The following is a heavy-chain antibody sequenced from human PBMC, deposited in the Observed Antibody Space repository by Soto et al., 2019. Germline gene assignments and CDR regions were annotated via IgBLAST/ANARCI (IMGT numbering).Heavy chain of an antibody. CDR2: ISAYNGNT. CDR3: ARATYYYGSGSYYNY. Sequence: ASVKVSCKASGFTFTSSAVQWVRQARGQRLEWIGWISAYNGNTNYAQKLQGRVTMTTDTSTSTAYMELRSLRSDDTAVYYCARATYYYGSGSYYNYWGQGTLVTVSS. V-gene: IGHV1-18*01. J-gene: IGHJ4*02. CDR1: GFTFTSSA. D-gene: IGHD3-10*01.